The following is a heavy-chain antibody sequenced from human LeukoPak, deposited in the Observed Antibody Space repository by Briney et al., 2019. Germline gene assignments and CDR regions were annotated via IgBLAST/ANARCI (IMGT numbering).Heavy chain of an antibody. CDR2: ISSSSYI. CDR1: GFTFSSYS. J-gene: IGHJ6*02. D-gene: IGHD3-22*01. CDR3: AREGHYYDSSGYPTSRYYYGMDV. V-gene: IGHV3-21*01. Sequence: GGSLRLSCAASGFTFSSYSMNWVRQAPGKGLEWVSSISSSSYIYYADSVKGRFTISRDNAKNSLYLQMNSLRAEDTAVYYCAREGHYYDSSGYPTSRYYYGMDVWGQGTTVTVSS.